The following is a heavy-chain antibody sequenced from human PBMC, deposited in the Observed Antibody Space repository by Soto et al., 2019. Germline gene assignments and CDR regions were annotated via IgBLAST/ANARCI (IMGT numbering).Heavy chain of an antibody. CDR2: ISGSGGST. Sequence: GGSLRLSCAASGFTFSSYAMSWVRQAPGKGLEWVSAISGSGGSTYYADSVKGRFTISRDNSKNTLYLQMNSLRAEDTAVYYCAKDLAHSSGWYYFDYWGQGTLVTSPQ. CDR1: GFTFSSYA. CDR3: AKDLAHSSGWYYFDY. V-gene: IGHV3-23*01. J-gene: IGHJ4*02. D-gene: IGHD6-19*01.